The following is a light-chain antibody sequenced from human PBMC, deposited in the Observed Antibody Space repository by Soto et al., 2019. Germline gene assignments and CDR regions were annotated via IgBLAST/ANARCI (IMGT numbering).Light chain of an antibody. Sequence: QSALTQPASVSGSPGQSITISCTGTSSDVGGFNYVSWYQQHPGKAPKLMIYDVTNRPSGVSYRFSGSKSGNTASLTISGLQVEDEADYYCTSYTSSSTYVFGTGTKLTVL. V-gene: IGLV2-14*03. J-gene: IGLJ1*01. CDR1: SSDVGGFNY. CDR2: DVT. CDR3: TSYTSSSTYV.